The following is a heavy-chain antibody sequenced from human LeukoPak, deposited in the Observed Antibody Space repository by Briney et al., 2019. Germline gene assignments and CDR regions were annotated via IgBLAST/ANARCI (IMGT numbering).Heavy chain of an antibody. CDR2: IYSSGSA. CDR1: GGSISSGSYY. V-gene: IGHV4-31*03. CDR3: ARGLATAQGAAAMPL. J-gene: IGHJ4*02. D-gene: IGHD2-2*01. Sequence: SETLSLTSTVSGGSISSGSYYWTWIRQHPGKGLEWIGYIYSSGSAYYNPSLKSRVTISIDTSKNQFSLMLSSVTAADTAVYYCARGLATAQGAAAMPLWGQGTLVTVPS.